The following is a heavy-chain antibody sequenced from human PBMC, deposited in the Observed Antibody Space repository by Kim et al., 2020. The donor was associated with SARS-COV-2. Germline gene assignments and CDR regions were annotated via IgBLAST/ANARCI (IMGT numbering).Heavy chain of an antibody. D-gene: IGHD6-19*01. V-gene: IGHV4-59*08. Sequence: YSPSHNSRVTISVDTAKNQFSLKLSSVTAADTAVYYCARLGGAVAGTDYWGQGTLVTVSS. CDR3: ARLGGAVAGTDY. J-gene: IGHJ4*02.